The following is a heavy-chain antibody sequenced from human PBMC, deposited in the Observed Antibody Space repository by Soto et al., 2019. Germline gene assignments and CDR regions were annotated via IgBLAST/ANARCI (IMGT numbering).Heavy chain of an antibody. CDR1: GYTFTSYA. D-gene: IGHD3-3*01. V-gene: IGHV1-3*01. CDR3: ARDRPYDFWSGQYDY. J-gene: IGHJ4*02. Sequence: ASVKVSCKASGYTFTSYAMHWVRQAPGQRLEWMGWINAGNGNTKYSQKFQGRVTITRDTSASTAYMELSSLRSEDTAVYYCARDRPYDFWSGQYDYWGQGTLVTVSS. CDR2: INAGNGNT.